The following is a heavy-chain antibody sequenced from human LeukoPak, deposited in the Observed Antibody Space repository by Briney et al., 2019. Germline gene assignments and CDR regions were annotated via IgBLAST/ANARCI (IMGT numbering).Heavy chain of an antibody. J-gene: IGHJ4*02. D-gene: IGHD1-1*01. CDR1: GGSFSGYY. CDR3: ARGRGEQLELSPAPQSQLLDY. CDR2: INHSGST. V-gene: IGHV4-34*01. Sequence: PSETLCLTCAVYGGSFSGYYWSWIRQPPGKGLEWIGEINHSGSTNYNPSLKSRVTISVDTSKNQFSLKLSSVTAADTAVYYCARGRGEQLELSPAPQSQLLDYWGQGTLVTVSS.